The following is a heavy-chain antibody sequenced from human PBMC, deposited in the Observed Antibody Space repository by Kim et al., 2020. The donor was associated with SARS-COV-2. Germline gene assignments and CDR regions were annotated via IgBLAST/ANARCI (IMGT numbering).Heavy chain of an antibody. V-gene: IGHV3-73*01. Sequence: GGSLRLSCAASGFTFSGSAMHWVRQASGKWLEWVARITSKANSYDTAYAASVKGRFTISRDDSTNTAYLQMNSPKTGDTAVYYCTSHVTAAAGTAYWGQGTRFTVPS. CDR1: GFTFSGSA. J-gene: IGHJ4*02. D-gene: IGHD6-13*01. CDR2: ITSKANSYDT. CDR3: TSHVTAAAGTAY.